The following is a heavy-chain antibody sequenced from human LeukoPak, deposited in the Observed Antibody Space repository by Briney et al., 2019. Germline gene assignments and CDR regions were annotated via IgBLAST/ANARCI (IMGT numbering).Heavy chain of an antibody. CDR1: GFTFSSYW. CDR3: ARQYCSGGSCLTYFDY. Sequence: QTGGSLRLSCAASGFTFSSYWMHWVRHAPGKGLVWVSRINSDGSSTSYADSVKGRFTISRDNSKNTLYLQMNSLRAEDTAVYYCARQYCSGGSCLTYFDYWGQGTLVTVSS. D-gene: IGHD2-15*01. CDR2: INSDGSST. V-gene: IGHV3-74*01. J-gene: IGHJ4*02.